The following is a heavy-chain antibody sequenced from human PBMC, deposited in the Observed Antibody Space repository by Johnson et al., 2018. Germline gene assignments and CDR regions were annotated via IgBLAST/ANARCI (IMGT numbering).Heavy chain of an antibody. CDR2: ISAGSAST. J-gene: IGHJ3*02. CDR3: VKGASAAGTRGAFEI. V-gene: IGHV3-23*04. Sequence: VQLVESGGGLVQXGGSXTLXCVASGFSFRTYAMNWVRQASGKGLEWVTHISAGSASTHYAGSVKGRFSISRDNSKNILFLQMNSLRAEDTAVYYCVKGASAAGTRGAFEIWGQGTMLTVSS. CDR1: GFSFRTYA. D-gene: IGHD6-13*01.